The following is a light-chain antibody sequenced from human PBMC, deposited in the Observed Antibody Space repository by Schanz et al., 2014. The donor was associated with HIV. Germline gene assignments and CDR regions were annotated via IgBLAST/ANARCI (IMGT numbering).Light chain of an antibody. V-gene: IGLV7-46*01. CDR2: NTN. Sequence: QAVVTQEPSLTVSPGGAVTLTCGFTTGSVTSGHFPFWLQQRPGQAPRALIFNTNKKHSWTPARFSGSLFGGKAALTISGXXPEDEAEYYCLLSYTRSRPGVFGGGTKLTVL. CDR3: LLSYTRSRPGV. J-gene: IGLJ2*01. CDR1: TGSVTSGHF.